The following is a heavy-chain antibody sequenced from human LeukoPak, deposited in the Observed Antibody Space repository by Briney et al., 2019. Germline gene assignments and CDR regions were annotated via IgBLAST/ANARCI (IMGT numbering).Heavy chain of an antibody. CDR2: ISGSGEIT. CDR3: AKDVGFGSGSYYHFDY. CDR1: GVTFSNYA. Sequence: PGGSLRLSCAASGVTFSNYAMSGVRQAPGKGLEWVSGISGSGEITYYADSVKGRSTISRDKSKNTLYLQMNSLRTEDTATYYCAKDVGFGSGSYYHFDYWGQGTLVTVSS. D-gene: IGHD3-10*01. J-gene: IGHJ4*02. V-gene: IGHV3-23*01.